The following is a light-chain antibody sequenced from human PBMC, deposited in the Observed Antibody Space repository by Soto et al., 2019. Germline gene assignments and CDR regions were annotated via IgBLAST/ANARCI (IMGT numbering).Light chain of an antibody. V-gene: IGKV3-15*01. CDR3: QQYNNWPPLT. CDR1: QSVSSN. CDR2: GAS. Sequence: EIVMTQSPATLSVSPGERATLSCRASQSVSSNLDWYQQKPGQAPRLLIYGASTRATGSPARFSGSGSGTEFTLTISSLQSEDVAVYDCQQYNNWPPLTFGQGTKVEIK. J-gene: IGKJ1*01.